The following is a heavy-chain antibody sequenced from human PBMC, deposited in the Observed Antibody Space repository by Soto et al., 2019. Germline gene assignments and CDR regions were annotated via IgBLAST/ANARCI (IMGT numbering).Heavy chain of an antibody. CDR2: IQSDGSSP. V-gene: IGHV3-74*01. D-gene: IGHD2-21*02. Sequence: EVQLVESGGGLVQPGGSLRLSCVASGFTFNYYWMHWVRQAPGKGLVWVSRIQSDGSSPDYVDSVKGRFTISRDNAKNTLYPQMNSLCDGDTAVYYCASGGDADYWGEGTLVTVSS. J-gene: IGHJ4*02. CDR3: ASGGDADY. CDR1: GFTFNYYW.